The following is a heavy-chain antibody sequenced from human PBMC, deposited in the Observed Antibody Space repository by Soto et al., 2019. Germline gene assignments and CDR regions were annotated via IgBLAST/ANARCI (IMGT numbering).Heavy chain of an antibody. J-gene: IGHJ5*02. CDR3: TKSPTPYGFDP. V-gene: IGHV3-21*01. CDR2: ISSSSSYI. Sequence: EVQLVESGGGLVKPGGSLRLSCAASGFTFSSYSMNWVRQAPGKGLEWVSSISSSSSYIYYADSVKGRFTISRDNAKNSLYLHMNCPRAEDTAVFYCTKSPTPYGFDPWGQGTLVTVSS. D-gene: IGHD4-17*01. CDR1: GFTFSSYS.